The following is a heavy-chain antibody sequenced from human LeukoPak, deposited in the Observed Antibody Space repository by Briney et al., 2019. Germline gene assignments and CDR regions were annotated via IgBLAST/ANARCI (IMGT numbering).Heavy chain of an antibody. D-gene: IGHD4-11*01. CDR3: ARCNHDYSNYGPSGYYYGMDV. J-gene: IGHJ6*02. CDR1: GGSISSGDYY. CDR2: INYCGSS. Sequence: SETLSLTCTVSGGSISSGDYYWGWIRQPPGKGLEWFGYINYCGSSYYNPSLKSRVTISVDTSKNQFSLKLSSVTAADTAVYYCARCNHDYSNYGPSGYYYGMDVWGQGTTVTVSS. V-gene: IGHV4-30-4*01.